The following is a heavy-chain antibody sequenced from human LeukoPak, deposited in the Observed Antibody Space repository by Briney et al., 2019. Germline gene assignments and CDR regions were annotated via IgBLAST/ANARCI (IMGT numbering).Heavy chain of an antibody. CDR1: GFTVSSNY. D-gene: IGHD2-2*01. J-gene: IGHJ3*02. CDR2: IYSGGST. Sequence: PGGSLRLSCAASGFTVSSNYMSWVRQAPGKGLEWVSVIYSGGSTYYADSVKGRFTISRDNSKNTLYLQMNSLRAEDTAVYYCARDESPRSGTTWYDGFDIWGQGTMVTVSS. CDR3: ARDESPRSGTTWYDGFDI. V-gene: IGHV3-53*01.